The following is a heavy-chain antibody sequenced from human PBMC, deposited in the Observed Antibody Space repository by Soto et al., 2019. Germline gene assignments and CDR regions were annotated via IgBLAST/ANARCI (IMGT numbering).Heavy chain of an antibody. Sequence: PSETLSLTCTVSGDSIGGVGYWSWIRQFPGRGLEWIGCISSSGSTYYNPALNNRISLSLDASQHQFSLKLLSVTAADTAIYYCARPGVPRLVIASHGLDLWAQGTLGAFS. CDR3: ARPGVPRLVIASHGLDL. V-gene: IGHV4-31*03. J-gene: IGHJ5*02. CDR2: ISSSGST. D-gene: IGHD3-10*01. CDR1: GDSIGGVGY.